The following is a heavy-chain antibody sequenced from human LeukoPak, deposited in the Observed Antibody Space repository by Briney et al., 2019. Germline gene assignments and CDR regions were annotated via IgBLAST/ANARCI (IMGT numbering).Heavy chain of an antibody. D-gene: IGHD4-17*01. CDR3: AKAQPDYGDYDYYFDY. Sequence: GGSLRLSCAASGFTFSSYAMSWVRQAPGKGLEWVSAISGSGGSTYYADSVKGRFTISRDNSKNTLYLQVNSLRAEDTALYYCAKAQPDYGDYDYYFDYWGQGTLVTVSS. J-gene: IGHJ4*02. CDR1: GFTFSSYA. V-gene: IGHV3-23*01. CDR2: ISGSGGST.